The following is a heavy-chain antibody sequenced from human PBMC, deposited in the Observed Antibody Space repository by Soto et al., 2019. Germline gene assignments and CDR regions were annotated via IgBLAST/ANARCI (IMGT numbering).Heavy chain of an antibody. V-gene: IGHV4-39*01. CDR3: ARYYSKRSRNWFEQ. Sequence: SVTLSLTCSVSGGSINSSSYFWGWVRHPPGKGLEWIGSSYYSVSTYYSPSRRGGGTIAVDTSKNQFSPKLRSVTAADPAVFYCARYYSKRSRNWFEQWGKGILVIVSS. J-gene: IGHJ5*02. CDR1: GGSINSSSYF. D-gene: IGHD6-13*01. CDR2: SYYSVST.